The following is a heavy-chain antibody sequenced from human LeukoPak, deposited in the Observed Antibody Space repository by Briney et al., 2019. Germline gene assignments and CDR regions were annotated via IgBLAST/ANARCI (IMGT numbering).Heavy chain of an antibody. D-gene: IGHD6-19*01. CDR1: GGSISNGSYT. Sequence: SQTLSLTCTVSGGSISNGSYTWYWIRQPAGKGLEWIGQIYTSGSTNYRSSLTSRVTISRDTSKNQFSLKLSSVTAADTAVYYCARGIRITVTGRYFYYYMDVWGNGTTVTVSS. V-gene: IGHV4-61*09. J-gene: IGHJ6*03. CDR2: IYTSGST. CDR3: ARGIRITVTGRYFYYYMDV.